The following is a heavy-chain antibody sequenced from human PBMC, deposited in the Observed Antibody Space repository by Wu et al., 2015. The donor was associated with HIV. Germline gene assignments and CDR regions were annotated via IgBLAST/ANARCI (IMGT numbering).Heavy chain of an antibody. CDR3: ARDFAFDI. V-gene: IGHV1-69*13. J-gene: IGHJ3*02. CDR2: IIPIFGTA. CDR1: GYTFTSYA. Sequence: QVRLLQSGGEMKMPGASLKVSCKTSGYTFTSYAINWLRQAPGQGLEWMGRIIPIFGTANYAQKFQGRVTITADESTSTAYMELSSLRSEDTAVYYCARDFAFDIWGQGTMVTVSS.